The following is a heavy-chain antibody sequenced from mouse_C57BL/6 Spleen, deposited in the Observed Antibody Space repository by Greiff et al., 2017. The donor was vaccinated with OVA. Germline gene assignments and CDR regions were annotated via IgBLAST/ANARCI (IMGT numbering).Heavy chain of an antibody. V-gene: IGHV1-26*01. CDR1: GYTFTDYY. J-gene: IGHJ2*01. D-gene: IGHD1-1*01. CDR3: ARRPVVSSPLDY. Sequence: EVQLQQSGPELVKPGASVKISCKASGYTFTDYYMNWVKQSHGKSLEWIGDINPNNGGTSYNQKFKGKATLTVDKSSSTAYMELRSLTSEDSAVYYCARRPVVSSPLDYWGQGTTLTVSS. CDR2: INPNNGGT.